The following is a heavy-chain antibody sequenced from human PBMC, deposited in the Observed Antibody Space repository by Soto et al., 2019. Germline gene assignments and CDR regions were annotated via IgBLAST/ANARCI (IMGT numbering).Heavy chain of an antibody. D-gene: IGHD6-13*01. CDR3: AKQQLVRRYLFTNYYYGMDV. J-gene: IGHJ6*02. Sequence: EVQLLESGGGLVQPGGSLRLSCAASGFTFSSYAMSWVRQAPGKGLEWVSAISGSGGSTHYADSVKGRFTISRDNSKNTLYLQMNSLRAEDTAVYYCAKQQLVRRYLFTNYYYGMDVWGQGTTVTVSS. CDR2: ISGSGGST. V-gene: IGHV3-23*01. CDR1: GFTFSSYA.